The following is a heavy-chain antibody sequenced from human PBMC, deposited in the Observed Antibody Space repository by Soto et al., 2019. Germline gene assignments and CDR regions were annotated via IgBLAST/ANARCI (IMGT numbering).Heavy chain of an antibody. Sequence: QVQLVQSGAEVKKPGSSVKVSCKTSGGTFSTYSIVWVRQAPGEGLEWMGGIIPIFGTANYAQKFQDRVTITVDKSTNTAFMEMISLKSEDTAMYYCASSSGNNYGVGTNYYFDYWGQGTLVTVSS. CDR1: GGTFSTYS. CDR3: ASSSGNNYGVGTNYYFDY. V-gene: IGHV1-69*06. J-gene: IGHJ4*02. CDR2: IIPIFGTA. D-gene: IGHD1-26*01.